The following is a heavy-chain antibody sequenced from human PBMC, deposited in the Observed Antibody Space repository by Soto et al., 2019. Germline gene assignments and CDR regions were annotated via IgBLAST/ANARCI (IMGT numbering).Heavy chain of an antibody. Sequence: QVQLQESGPGLVKPSETLSLTCTVSGDSISNYYWTWIRQPPGKGLEWIGYIYYSGTTNYNPSLKSRVTMSVDTSKNQFSLKLSSVTAADPAIYYCARQLITWGQGILVTVSS. CDR1: GDSISNYY. J-gene: IGHJ4*02. CDR3: ARQLIT. CDR2: IYYSGTT. V-gene: IGHV4-59*08.